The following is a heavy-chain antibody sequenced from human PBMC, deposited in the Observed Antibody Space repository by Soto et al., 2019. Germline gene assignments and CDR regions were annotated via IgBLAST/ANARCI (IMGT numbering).Heavy chain of an antibody. Sequence: PGGSLILSSAASGFSFSAFSMNWVRQTPGRGLEWVSFIDLSGTTTYYRDSVKGRFTIFKDKSRNTVYLQMRSLTVEDAAIYYCTKGRVPDGIYSFDYWGQGA. CDR2: IDLSGTTT. CDR3: TKGRVPDGIYSFDY. J-gene: IGHJ4*02. D-gene: IGHD2-15*01. V-gene: IGHV3-23*05. CDR1: GFSFSAFS.